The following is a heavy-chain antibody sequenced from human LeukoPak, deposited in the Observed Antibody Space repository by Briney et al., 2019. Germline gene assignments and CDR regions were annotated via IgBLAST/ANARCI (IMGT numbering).Heavy chain of an antibody. CDR1: GGSISSYY. V-gene: IGHV4-4*07. J-gene: IGHJ4*02. CDR3: ASHMRGSGYNTAFDY. D-gene: IGHD3-22*01. CDR2: IYTSGST. Sequence: SETLSLTCTVSGGSISSYYWSWIRQPAGKGLEWIGRIYTSGSTNYNPSLKSRVTMSVDTSKNQFSLKLSSVTAADTAVYYCASHMRGSGYNTAFDYWGQGTLVTVSS.